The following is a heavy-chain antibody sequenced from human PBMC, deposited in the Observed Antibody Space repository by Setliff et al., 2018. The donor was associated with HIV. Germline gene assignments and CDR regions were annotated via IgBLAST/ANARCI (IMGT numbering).Heavy chain of an antibody. Sequence: GGSLRLSCAASGFTFSRYAMRWVRQTPGKELESVANIKYDGSEIYYADSVKGRFTISRDNAKNSLYLQMNSLRVEDTAVYYCATDLNWEGGWGQGTLVTVSS. CDR2: IKYDGSEI. J-gene: IGHJ4*02. CDR1: GFTFSRYA. CDR3: ATDLNWEGG. D-gene: IGHD1-26*01. V-gene: IGHV3-7*03.